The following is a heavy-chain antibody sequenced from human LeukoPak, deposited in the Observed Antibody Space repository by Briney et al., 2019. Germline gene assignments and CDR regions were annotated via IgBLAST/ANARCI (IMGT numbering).Heavy chain of an antibody. CDR3: ARGRPYYYGSGSYSV. J-gene: IGHJ4*02. V-gene: IGHV1-8*01. Sequence: ASVKVSCKASGGTFSRDIINWVRQATGQGLEWMGWMNPNSGNTGYAQKFQGRVTMTRNTPISTAYMELSSLRSEDTAVYYCARGRPYYYGSGSYSVWGQGTLVTVSS. D-gene: IGHD3-10*01. CDR2: MNPNSGNT. CDR1: GGTFSRDI.